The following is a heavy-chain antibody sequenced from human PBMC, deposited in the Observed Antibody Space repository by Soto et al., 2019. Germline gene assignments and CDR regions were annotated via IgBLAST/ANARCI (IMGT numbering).Heavy chain of an antibody. CDR2: IDSSSSFI. CDR1: GFTFSSHA. J-gene: IGHJ4*02. Sequence: DVQLVESGGGLVKPGGSLRLSCAASGFTFSSHAMNWVRQAPGKGLEWVSSIDSSSSFIYYADSVKGRFTISRDNAKNTLYLQMSSLRADDPAVYYCARDPLWFGEIGYFDYWGQGALVTVSS. CDR3: ARDPLWFGEIGYFDY. D-gene: IGHD3-10*01. V-gene: IGHV3-21*01.